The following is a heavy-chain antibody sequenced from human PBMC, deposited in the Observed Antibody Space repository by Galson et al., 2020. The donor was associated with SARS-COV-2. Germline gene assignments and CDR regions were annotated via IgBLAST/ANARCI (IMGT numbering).Heavy chain of an antibody. D-gene: IGHD3-10*01. CDR2: MRSEGSNE. V-gene: IGHV3-30*02. Sequence: GGSLRLSCAASGFTFSTYGMHWVRQTPGKGPEWVAFMRSEGSNEYYADSVKGRFTISRDNSTNTLFLQMNSLRPEDTAVYYCAKSGVGGSGWGQGTLVTVSS. CDR1: GFTFSTYG. CDR3: AKSGVGGSG. J-gene: IGHJ4*02.